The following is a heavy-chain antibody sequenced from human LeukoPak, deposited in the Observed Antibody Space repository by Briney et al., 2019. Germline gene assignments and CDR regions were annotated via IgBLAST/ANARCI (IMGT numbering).Heavy chain of an antibody. J-gene: IGHJ5*02. CDR2: ITPFNGNT. CDR1: GYTFTYRY. CDR3: ARDPYYYGSGSHNWFDP. V-gene: IGHV1-45*02. D-gene: IGHD3-10*01. Sequence: GASVKVSCKASGYTFTYRYLHWVRQAPGQALEWMGWITPFNGNTNYAQKFQDRVTITRDRSMSTAYMELSSLRSEDTAVYYCARDPYYYGSGSHNWFDPWGQGTLVTVSS.